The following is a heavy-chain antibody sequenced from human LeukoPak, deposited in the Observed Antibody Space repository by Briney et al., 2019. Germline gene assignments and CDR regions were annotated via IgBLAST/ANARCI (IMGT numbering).Heavy chain of an antibody. V-gene: IGHV4-39*07. CDR1: GASISSSRYY. Sequence: SETLSLTCVVSGASISSSRYYWERIRQPPGKGLEWIATIFHSGNKYYNPSIRRRVTISVDTSRDQFSLSLSSVTAADTAIYYCARRVGLTTEIDSWGQGTLVTVSS. J-gene: IGHJ4*02. D-gene: IGHD1-26*01. CDR3: ARRVGLTTEIDS. CDR2: IFHSGNK.